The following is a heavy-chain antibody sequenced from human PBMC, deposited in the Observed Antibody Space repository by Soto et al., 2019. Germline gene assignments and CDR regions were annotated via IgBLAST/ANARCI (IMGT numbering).Heavy chain of an antibody. Sequence: GASVKVSCKASGYTFTSYAMHWVRQAPGQRLEWMGWISAYNGNTNYAQKLQGRVTMTTDTSTSTAYMELRSLRSDDTAVYYCARETSLRYFDWFPDAFDIWGQGTMVTVSS. D-gene: IGHD3-9*01. J-gene: IGHJ3*02. CDR1: GYTFTSYA. CDR2: ISAYNGNT. CDR3: ARETSLRYFDWFPDAFDI. V-gene: IGHV1-18*01.